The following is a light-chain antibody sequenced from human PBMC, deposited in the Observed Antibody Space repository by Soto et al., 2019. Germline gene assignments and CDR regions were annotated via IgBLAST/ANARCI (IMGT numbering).Light chain of an antibody. J-gene: IGKJ5*01. CDR1: QSVSSY. CDR2: DAS. V-gene: IGKV3-11*01. Sequence: EIVLTQSPATLSLSPGERATLSCRASQSVSSYLAWYQQKPGQAPRLLIYDASNRATGIPARFSGSGSGTDFPLTISSLEPEDFAVYYCQQRSNWPVTFCQGTRLEIK. CDR3: QQRSNWPVT.